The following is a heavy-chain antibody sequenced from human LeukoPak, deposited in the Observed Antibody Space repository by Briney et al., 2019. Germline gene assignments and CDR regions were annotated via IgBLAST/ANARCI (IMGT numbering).Heavy chain of an antibody. CDR3: AKETPTADCSSTSCLFFNY. CDR1: GGSISSYY. Sequence: PSETLSLTCTVSGGSISSYYWSWIRQPAGKGLEWIGRIYTSGSTNYNPSLKSRVTMSVDTSKNQFSLKLSSVTAADTAVYYCAKETPTADCSSTSCLFFNYGGRGTRVTVSS. CDR2: IYTSGST. V-gene: IGHV4-4*07. D-gene: IGHD2-2*01. J-gene: IGHJ4*02.